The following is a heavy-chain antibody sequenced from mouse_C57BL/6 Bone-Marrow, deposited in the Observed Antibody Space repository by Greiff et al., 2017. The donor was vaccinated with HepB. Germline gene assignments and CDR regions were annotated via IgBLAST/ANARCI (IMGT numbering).Heavy chain of an antibody. V-gene: IGHV10-1*01. Sequence: EVKLMESGGGLVQPKGSLKLSCAASGFSFNTYAMNWVRQAPGKGLEWVARIRSKSNNYATYYADSVKDRFIISRDDSESMLYLQMNNLKTEDTAMYYCVSSGYSWFAYWGQGTLVTVSA. D-gene: IGHD2-3*01. CDR1: GFSFNTYA. CDR3: VSSGYSWFAY. J-gene: IGHJ3*01. CDR2: IRSKSNNYAT.